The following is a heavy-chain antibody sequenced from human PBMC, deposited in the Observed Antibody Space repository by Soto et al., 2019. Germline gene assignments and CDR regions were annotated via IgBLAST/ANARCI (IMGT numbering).Heavy chain of an antibody. CDR1: GFTFSSYA. Sequence: QVQLVESGGGVVQPGRSLRLSCAASGFTFSSYAMHWVRQAPGKGLEWVAVISYDGSNKYYADSVKGRFTISRDNSKNPLYLQMNSLRAEDTAVYYCARAPRGQAVAGSYWYFDLWGRGTLVTVSS. V-gene: IGHV3-30-3*01. CDR2: ISYDGSNK. D-gene: IGHD6-19*01. J-gene: IGHJ2*01. CDR3: ARAPRGQAVAGSYWYFDL.